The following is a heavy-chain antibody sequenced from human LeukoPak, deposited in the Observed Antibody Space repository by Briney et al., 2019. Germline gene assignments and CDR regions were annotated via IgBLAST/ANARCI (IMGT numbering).Heavy chain of an antibody. J-gene: IGHJ4*02. Sequence: ASETLSLTCTVSGGSISGYYWTWIRQPPGKRLEWIGYIYNTGSTNYNPSLKSRVTISLDTSRDQFSLRLNSVTAADTAVYYCARAWYRHGTFDHWGQGTLVTVSS. D-gene: IGHD5-18*01. V-gene: IGHV4-59*01. CDR2: IYNTGST. CDR3: ARAWYRHGTFDH. CDR1: GGSISGYY.